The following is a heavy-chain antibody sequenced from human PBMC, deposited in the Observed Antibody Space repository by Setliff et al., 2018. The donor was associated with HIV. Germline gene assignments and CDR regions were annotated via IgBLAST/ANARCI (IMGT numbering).Heavy chain of an antibody. CDR1: GFSFTSYW. Sequence: LKISCKGSGFSFTSYWVSWVRQMPGKGLEWMGRIDPADSYTHYSPSFQGHITISIDKSISSASLHWSSLRTSDTAIYYCARHFGYNPGWFDSWGQGTLVTVSS. CDR2: IDPADSYT. J-gene: IGHJ5*01. D-gene: IGHD3-10*01. V-gene: IGHV5-10-1*01. CDR3: ARHFGYNPGWFDS.